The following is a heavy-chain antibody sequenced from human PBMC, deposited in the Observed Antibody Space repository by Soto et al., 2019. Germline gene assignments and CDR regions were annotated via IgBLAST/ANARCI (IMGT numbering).Heavy chain of an antibody. CDR2: IYYSGTT. V-gene: IGHV4-61*01. CDR3: ARIYSSGSTQDPYTRPYYGMDV. D-gene: IGHD3-22*01. Sequence: PSETLSLTCTVSGGSVSSGSYYWTWIRQPPGKGLEWLGYIYYSGTTNYNPPLKSRITISVDTSGNQFSLKLSSVTAADTAVYYCARIYSSGSTQDPYTRPYYGMDVWGQGTTVTVSS. J-gene: IGHJ6*02. CDR1: GGSVSSGSYY.